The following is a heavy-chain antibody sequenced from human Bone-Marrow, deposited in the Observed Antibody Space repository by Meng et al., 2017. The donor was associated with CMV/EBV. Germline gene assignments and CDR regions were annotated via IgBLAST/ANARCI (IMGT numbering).Heavy chain of an antibody. Sequence: GESLKISCAASGFTFSSYGMHWVRQAPGKGLEWVAFIRYDGSDKYYANSVKGRFTISRDTSENTLYLQMNSLRAEDTAVYFCAKDNYDFWSPYSRGWFDPWGPGTRVTGSS. V-gene: IGHV3-30*02. CDR3: AKDNYDFWSPYSRGWFDP. CDR1: GFTFSSYG. J-gene: IGHJ5*02. D-gene: IGHD3-3*01. CDR2: IRYDGSDK.